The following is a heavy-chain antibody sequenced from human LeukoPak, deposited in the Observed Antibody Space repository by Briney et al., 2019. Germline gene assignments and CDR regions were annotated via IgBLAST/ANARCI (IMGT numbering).Heavy chain of an antibody. D-gene: IGHD6-13*01. V-gene: IGHV1-2*02. J-gene: IGHJ3*02. CDR3: AREPGIAAAGTGHDAFDI. CDR1: GYTFTGYY. Sequence: GASVKVSCKASGYTFTGYYMHWVRQAPGQGLEWMGWINPNSGGTNYAQKLQGRVTMTTDTSTSTAYMELRSLRSDDTAVYYCAREPGIAAAGTGHDAFDIWGQGTMVTVSS. CDR2: INPNSGGT.